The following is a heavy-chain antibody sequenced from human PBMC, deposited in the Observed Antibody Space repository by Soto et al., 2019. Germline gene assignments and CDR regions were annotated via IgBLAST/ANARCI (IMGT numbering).Heavy chain of an antibody. J-gene: IGHJ4*02. D-gene: IGHD6-13*01. CDR1: GGSIGSGDYY. Sequence: SETLSLTCTVSGGSIGSGDYYWSWIRQTPERGLEWCGYVHYSGNTFYNPSLKSRATISLDTSRNQFSLNLSSVTAADSAVYSCAREIMAADHFDYWGQGALVTGSS. V-gene: IGHV4-30-4*01. CDR2: VHYSGNT. CDR3: AREIMAADHFDY.